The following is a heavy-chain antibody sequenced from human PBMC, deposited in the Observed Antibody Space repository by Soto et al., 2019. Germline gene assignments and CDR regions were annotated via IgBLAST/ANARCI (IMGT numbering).Heavy chain of an antibody. CDR2: INHSGST. J-gene: IGHJ5*02. V-gene: IGHV4-34*01. Sequence: PSETLSLTCAVYGGSFGGYYWSWIGQRPGKGLEWIGEINHSGSTNYNPSLKSRVTISVDTSKNQFSLKLSSVTAADTAVYYCARGMVEMATIDAPHLFDPCGQGTLVTVS. CDR1: GGSFGGYY. D-gene: IGHD5-12*01. CDR3: ARGMVEMATIDAPHLFDP.